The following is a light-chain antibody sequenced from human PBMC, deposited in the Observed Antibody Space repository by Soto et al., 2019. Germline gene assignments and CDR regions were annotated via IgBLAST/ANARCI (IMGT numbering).Light chain of an antibody. J-gene: IGLJ2*01. CDR2: EVN. V-gene: IGLV2-14*01. Sequence: QSVLTQPASVSGSPGQSITISCTGTSSDVGGYNYVSWYQQHPGKAPKLMIYEVNNRPSGLSNRFSGSKSGNTASLIISGLQAEDEDDYYCSSYTSSTTLGVFGGGTKLTVL. CDR3: SSYTSSTTLGV. CDR1: SSDVGGYNY.